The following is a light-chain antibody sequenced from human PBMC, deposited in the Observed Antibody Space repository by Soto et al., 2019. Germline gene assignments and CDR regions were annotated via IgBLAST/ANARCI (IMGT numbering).Light chain of an antibody. J-gene: IGLJ2*01. CDR1: SSDIGIYKY. CDR2: EVT. Sequence: QSALTQPASVSGSPGQSIAISCTGSSSDIGIYKYVSWYQQHPGKVPKLIIYEVTNRPSGVSNRFSGSKSGNTASLTISGLQAEDEAHYYCCSYATYNMILGGGTKVTVL. CDR3: CSYATYNMI. V-gene: IGLV2-14*01.